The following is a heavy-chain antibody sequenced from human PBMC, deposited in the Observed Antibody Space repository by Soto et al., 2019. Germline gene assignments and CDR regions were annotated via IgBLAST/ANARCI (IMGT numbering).Heavy chain of an antibody. V-gene: IGHV3-30*18. J-gene: IGHJ3*02. Sequence: QMQLVESGGGVVQPGRSLRLSCAASGFTFSRYGMHWVRQAPGKGLEWVAVISYDGSNKYYADSVKGRFTISRDNSKNTLYLQVNSLRAEDTAVYYCAKVHWNDLFDGFDMWGQGTMVTVSS. CDR2: ISYDGSNK. CDR3: AKVHWNDLFDGFDM. D-gene: IGHD1-1*01. CDR1: GFTFSRYG.